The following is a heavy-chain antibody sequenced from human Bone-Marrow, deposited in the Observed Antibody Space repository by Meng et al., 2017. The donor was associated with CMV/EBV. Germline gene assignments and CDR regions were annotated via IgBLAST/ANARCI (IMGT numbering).Heavy chain of an antibody. CDR1: GYTFTGYY. D-gene: IGHD3-3*01. J-gene: IGHJ6*02. CDR3: ARDSSEVLRFLEWLLPPRDYYYGMDV. V-gene: IGHV1-18*04. CDR2: INPNSGNT. Sequence: ASVKVSCKASGYTFTGYYMHWVRQAPGQGLEWMGWINPNSGNTGYAQKLQGRVTMTTDTSTSTAYMELRSLRSDDTAVYYCARDSSEVLRFLEWLLPPRDYYYGMDVWGQGTTVAVSS.